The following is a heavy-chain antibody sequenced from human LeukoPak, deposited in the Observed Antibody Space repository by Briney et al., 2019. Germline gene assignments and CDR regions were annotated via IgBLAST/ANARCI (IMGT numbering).Heavy chain of an antibody. CDR1: GGSFSGYY. Sequence: SETLSLTCAVYGGSFSGYYWTWIRQPPGKGLEWTGEINHSGSTNYNPSLKSRVTISVDTSKNQFSLKLSSVTAADTAMYYCARGWLCSGDRCPTGLYYFAYWGQGTLVTVSS. D-gene: IGHD2-15*01. CDR3: ARGWLCSGDRCPTGLYYFAY. V-gene: IGHV4-34*01. J-gene: IGHJ4*02. CDR2: INHSGST.